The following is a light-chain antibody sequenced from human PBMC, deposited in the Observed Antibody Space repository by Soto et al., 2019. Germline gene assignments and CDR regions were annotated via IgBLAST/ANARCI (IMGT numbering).Light chain of an antibody. V-gene: IGKV3D-15*01. Sequence: IVMTQSPATLSVSPGEIATLSCSASQSVSTYLAWYQQKVGQAPRLLMYGASIRAAGVPDRFSGSASGTDFTLTISSLQPEDFATYYCQKSYSTPWKFGQGTKVDIK. J-gene: IGKJ1*01. CDR1: QSVSTY. CDR2: GAS. CDR3: QKSYSTPWK.